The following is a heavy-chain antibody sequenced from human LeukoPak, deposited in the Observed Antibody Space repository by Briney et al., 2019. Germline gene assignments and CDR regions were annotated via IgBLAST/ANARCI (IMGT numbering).Heavy chain of an antibody. Sequence: PSETLSLTCTVSGGSISSYYWSWIRQSPGKGLECIGYIHYTGSTNYNPSLKSRVTISVETSKNQFSLKLSSVTAADTAVYYCARGGWGVVVPAANGNWFDPWGQGTLVTVSS. J-gene: IGHJ5*02. CDR1: GGSISSYY. CDR2: IHYTGST. D-gene: IGHD2-2*01. V-gene: IGHV4-59*08. CDR3: ARGGWGVVVPAANGNWFDP.